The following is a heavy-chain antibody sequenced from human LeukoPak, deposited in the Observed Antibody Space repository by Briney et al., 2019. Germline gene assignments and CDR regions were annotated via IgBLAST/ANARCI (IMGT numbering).Heavy chain of an antibody. J-gene: IGHJ5*02. D-gene: IGHD3-16*01. Sequence: GGSLRLSCAASGFTFSSYEMNWVRQAPGKGLEWVSYISSSGSTIYYADSVKGRFTISRDNAKNSLYLQMNSLRAEDTAVYYCARGLDDYVWGSYPNWFDPWGQGTLVTVSS. V-gene: IGHV3-48*03. CDR1: GFTFSSYE. CDR3: ARGLDDYVWGSYPNWFDP. CDR2: ISSSGSTI.